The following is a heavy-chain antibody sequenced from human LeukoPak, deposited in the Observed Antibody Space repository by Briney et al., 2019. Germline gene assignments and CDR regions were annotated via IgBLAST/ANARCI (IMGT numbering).Heavy chain of an antibody. Sequence: SETLSLTCTVSVGSIGSGTHYYNWIRRHPGKGLEWIGYIYYTGVTSYNPSLKSRVIMSVDMSMNQVSLKLSSLTAADTAVYYCAASSGVTLGRFWGQGTLVTVSS. CDR2: IYYTGVT. J-gene: IGHJ4*02. V-gene: IGHV4-31*03. CDR1: VGSIGSGTHY. D-gene: IGHD3-16*01. CDR3: AASSGVTLGRF.